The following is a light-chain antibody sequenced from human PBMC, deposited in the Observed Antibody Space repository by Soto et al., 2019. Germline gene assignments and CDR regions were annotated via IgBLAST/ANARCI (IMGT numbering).Light chain of an antibody. CDR3: QQYNSALT. J-gene: IGKJ4*01. CDR1: QSISSW. V-gene: IGKV1-5*01. Sequence: DIQMTQSPSTLSASVGDRVTITCRASQSISSWLAWYQQKPGKAPKVLIFDASSLESGVPSRFSGSGSATEFTLTISSLQPDDFATYYCQQYNSALTFGGGTKVDIK. CDR2: DAS.